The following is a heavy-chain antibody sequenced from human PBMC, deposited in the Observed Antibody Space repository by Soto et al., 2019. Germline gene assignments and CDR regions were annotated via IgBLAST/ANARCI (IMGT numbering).Heavy chain of an antibody. CDR1: GGSFSGYY. Sequence: SETLSLTCAVYGGSFSGYYWSWIRQPPGKGLEWIGEINHSGSTNYNPSLKSRVTISVDTSKNQFSLKLGSVTAADTAVYYCARGARAVAGHDSDYWGQGTLVTVSS. D-gene: IGHD6-19*01. CDR2: INHSGST. J-gene: IGHJ4*02. V-gene: IGHV4-34*01. CDR3: ARGARAVAGHDSDY.